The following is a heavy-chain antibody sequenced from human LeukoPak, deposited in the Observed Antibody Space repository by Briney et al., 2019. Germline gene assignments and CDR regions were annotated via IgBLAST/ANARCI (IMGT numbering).Heavy chain of an antibody. J-gene: IGHJ5*02. V-gene: IGHV3-23*01. CDR1: GFSLSSYP. CDR3: AKDLRQTGTPNWFDP. D-gene: IGHD1-7*01. CDR2: FTGGGDGT. Sequence: GGSLRLSCPASGFSLSSYPMGGVGQAPGKGREWVTAFTGGGDGTYYADSVKGRFTISRDNSKNTLYLQMNSLRAEDTAVYYCAKDLRQTGTPNWFDPWGQGTLVTVSS.